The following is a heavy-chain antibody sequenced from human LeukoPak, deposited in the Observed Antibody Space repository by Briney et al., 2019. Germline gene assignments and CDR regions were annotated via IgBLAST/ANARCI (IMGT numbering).Heavy chain of an antibody. Sequence: KTSETLSLTCAVYGGSLSGYSWSWIRQPPGKGLEWIGEINHSGSTNYNPSLKSRVTISADTSKNQFSLKLSAVTAADTAFYYCARVSGRPADVFDHWGQGTLVTVSS. D-gene: IGHD2-2*01. CDR1: GGSLSGYS. J-gene: IGHJ4*02. CDR2: INHSGST. V-gene: IGHV4-34*01. CDR3: ARVSGRPADVFDH.